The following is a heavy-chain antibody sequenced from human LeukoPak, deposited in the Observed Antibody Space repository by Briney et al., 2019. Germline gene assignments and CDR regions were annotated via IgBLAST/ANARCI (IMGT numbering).Heavy chain of an antibody. V-gene: IGHV4-4*07. D-gene: IGHD2-2*01. CDR1: GGSISSYY. J-gene: IGHJ4*02. CDR3: ARVGIYCSSTNCFLANFDY. CDR2: IYSSGST. Sequence: SETLSLTCSVSGGSISSYYWSWVRQPAGKGLEWIGRIYSSGSTNYNPSLNSRVTMSVDTSNNQFSLRLTSVTAADTAIYYCARVGIYCSSTNCFLANFDYWGQGTLVTVSS.